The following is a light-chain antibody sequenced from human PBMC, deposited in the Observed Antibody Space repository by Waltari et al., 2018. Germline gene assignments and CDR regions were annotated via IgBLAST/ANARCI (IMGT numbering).Light chain of an antibody. CDR1: SLRSYY. CDR2: GKN. Sequence: SSELTQDPAVSVALGQTVRITCQGDSLRSYYASWYQQKPGQAPVLVIYGKNNRPSGIPDRFSGSSSGITASLTITGAQAEDEADYYYNSRDSSGNLVVFGGGTKLTVL. CDR3: NSRDSSGNLVV. V-gene: IGLV3-19*01. J-gene: IGLJ2*01.